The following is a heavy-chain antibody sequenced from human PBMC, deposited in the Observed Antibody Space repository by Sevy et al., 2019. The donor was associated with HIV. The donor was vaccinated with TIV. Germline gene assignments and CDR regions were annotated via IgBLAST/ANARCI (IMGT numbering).Heavy chain of an antibody. V-gene: IGHV3-23*01. J-gene: IGHJ4*02. CDR1: GFTFSSYA. D-gene: IGHD6-13*01. CDR3: AKDIAAATVFDY. CDR2: ISGSGGGT. Sequence: GGSLRLSCAASGFTFSSYAMSWVRQAPGKGLEWVSAISGSGGGTYYADSVKGRFTISRDNSKNTLYLQMNSLRAEDTAVYYCAKDIAAATVFDYWGQGTLVTVSS.